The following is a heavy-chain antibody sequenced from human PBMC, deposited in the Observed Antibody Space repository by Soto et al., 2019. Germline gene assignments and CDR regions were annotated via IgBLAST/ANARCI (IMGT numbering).Heavy chain of an antibody. D-gene: IGHD2-8*01. Sequence: GGSLRPSCTAAGFSVDSYRIHWVSQASGKGLAWVSYSSSSSGSIFYADAVRSPFTISRDNAKNSLFLHLNSLRAVDTAVYYCARRYAGNFDYWGQGTLVTVSS. CDR2: SSSSSGSI. CDR3: ARRYAGNFDY. V-gene: IGHV3-48*01. CDR1: GFSVDSYR. J-gene: IGHJ4*02.